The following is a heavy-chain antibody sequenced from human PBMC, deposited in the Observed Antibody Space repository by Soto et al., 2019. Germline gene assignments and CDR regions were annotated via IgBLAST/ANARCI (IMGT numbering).Heavy chain of an antibody. CDR1: GFTFSSYG. J-gene: IGHJ6*02. V-gene: IGHV3-30-3*01. CDR3: ARNPEMATKFGFGYYYYGMDV. D-gene: IGHD3-10*01. Sequence: VGFLRLSCAASGFTFSSYGRHWVRQAPGKGLEWVAVISYDGSNKYYADSVKGRFTISRDNSKNTLYLQMNSLRAEDTAVNYCARNPEMATKFGFGYYYYGMDVWGQGTTVTVSS. CDR2: ISYDGSNK.